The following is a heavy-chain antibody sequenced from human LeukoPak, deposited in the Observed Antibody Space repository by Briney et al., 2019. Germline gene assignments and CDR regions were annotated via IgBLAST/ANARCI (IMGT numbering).Heavy chain of an antibody. CDR2: INPNSGGT. J-gene: IGHJ5*02. CDR3: AREELTPSANWFDP. CDR1: GYTFTGYY. V-gene: IGHV1-2*02. Sequence: GASVKVSCKASGYTFTGYYMHWVRQAPGQGLEWMGWINPNSGGTNYAQKFQGRVTMTRDTSISTAYMELSRLRSDDTAVYYCAREELTPSANWFDPWGQGTLDTVSS. D-gene: IGHD1-26*01.